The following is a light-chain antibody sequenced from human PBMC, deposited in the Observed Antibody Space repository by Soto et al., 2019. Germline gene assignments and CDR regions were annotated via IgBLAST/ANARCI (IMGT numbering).Light chain of an antibody. CDR2: GVS. CDR3: QQYGSSAWT. J-gene: IGKJ1*01. CDR1: QSVSSDY. Sequence: EIVLTQSPRTLSLSPAERATLSCRASQSVSSDYLAWYQQKPGQAPRLLIYGVSSRATGIPDRFSGSGSGTDFTLTISRLEPEDFAVYYCQQYGSSAWTFGQGTKVDI. V-gene: IGKV3-20*01.